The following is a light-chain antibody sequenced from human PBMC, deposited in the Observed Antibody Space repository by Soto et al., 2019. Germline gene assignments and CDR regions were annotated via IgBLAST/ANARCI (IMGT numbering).Light chain of an antibody. CDR3: QQYESSPLT. J-gene: IGKJ4*02. Sequence: EIVLTQSPGTLSLSSGERATLSCRASQSVRSNYFAWYQQKPGKAPRLLIYGASSRATGIPDRFGGSGSGTDFTLTISRLEPEDFAVDYCQQYESSPLTCGGGTKVEIK. CDR1: QSVRSNY. CDR2: GAS. V-gene: IGKV3-20*01.